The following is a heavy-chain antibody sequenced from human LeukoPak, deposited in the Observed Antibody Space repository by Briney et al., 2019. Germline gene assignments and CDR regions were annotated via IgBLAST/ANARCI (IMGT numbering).Heavy chain of an antibody. D-gene: IGHD3-22*01. Sequence: PGGSLRLSCAASGFTFTSVWMHWFRQAPGRGLVWISRISTDGAVTGYADSVKGRFTISRDNAKNTLYLQMNSLRAEDTAVYYCAKTRSLGRSYYDSSGYYLDYWGQGTLVTVSS. CDR3: AKTRSLGRSYYDSSGYYLDY. CDR2: ISTDGAVT. V-gene: IGHV3-74*01. J-gene: IGHJ4*02. CDR1: GFTFTSVW.